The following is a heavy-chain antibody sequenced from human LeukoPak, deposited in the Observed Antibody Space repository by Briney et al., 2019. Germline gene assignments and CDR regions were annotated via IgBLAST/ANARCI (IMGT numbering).Heavy chain of an antibody. CDR1: GGSISSNNW. CDR3: ARVFSGWYAQYYFDY. V-gene: IGHV4-4*02. J-gene: IGHJ4*02. Sequence: SETLSLTCAVSGGSISSNNWWSWVRQPPGKGLEWIGEIYHSGTTNYNPSFKSRVTQSVDNSKNQFSLRLSSVTAADTAVYYCARVFSGWYAQYYFDYWGQGTLVTVSS. D-gene: IGHD6-19*01. CDR2: IYHSGTT.